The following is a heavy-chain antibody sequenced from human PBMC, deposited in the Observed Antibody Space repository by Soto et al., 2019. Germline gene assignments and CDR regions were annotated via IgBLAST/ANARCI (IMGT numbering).Heavy chain of an antibody. CDR3: ARQASGYYYGWFDP. V-gene: IGHV4-39*01. Sequence: QLLLQESGPGLVKPSETLSLTCTVSGGSILDSTYYWAWIRQPPGKGLEWIGTIFYSGGTFYTPSLKSRVTMPVDTSNNQFSLKLSSVTAADTAVYYCARQASGYYYGWFDPWGQGTLVTVSS. D-gene: IGHD3-22*01. CDR1: GGSILDSTYY. J-gene: IGHJ5*02. CDR2: IFYSGGT.